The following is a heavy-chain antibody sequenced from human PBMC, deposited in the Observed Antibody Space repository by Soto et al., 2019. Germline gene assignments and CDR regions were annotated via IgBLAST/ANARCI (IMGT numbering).Heavy chain of an antibody. J-gene: IGHJ6*03. CDR2: ISWNSVSI. Sequence: PGGSLRLSCAVSGFTIDDYAMHWVRQAPGKGLEWVSGISWNSVSIGYADSVKGRFTISRDNARNSLYLQMSSLRVEDTALYYCAKAGITAAGGIYYYYYMDVWGKGTTVTVSS. CDR3: AKAGITAAGGIYYYYYMDV. CDR1: GFTIDDYA. V-gene: IGHV3-9*01. D-gene: IGHD6-13*01.